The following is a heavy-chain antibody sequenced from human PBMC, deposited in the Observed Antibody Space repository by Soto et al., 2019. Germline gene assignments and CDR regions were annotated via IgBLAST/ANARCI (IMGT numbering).Heavy chain of an antibody. Sequence: EVQLVESGGGLVQPGGSLRLSCAASGFTFSSYSMNWVRQAPGKGLEWVSYISSSSSTIYYADSVKGRFTISSDNAKNSLYLQMNSLRAEDTAVYYCARADSGYAHGYYYYGMDVWGQGTTVTVSS. V-gene: IGHV3-48*01. CDR1: GFTFSSYS. D-gene: IGHD5-12*01. CDR3: ARADSGYAHGYYYYGMDV. J-gene: IGHJ6*02. CDR2: ISSSSSTI.